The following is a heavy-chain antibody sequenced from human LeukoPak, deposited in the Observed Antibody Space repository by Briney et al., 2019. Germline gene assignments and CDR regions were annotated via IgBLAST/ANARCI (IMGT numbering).Heavy chain of an antibody. D-gene: IGHD2-2*01. J-gene: IGHJ4*02. CDR1: GFTFSTYA. CDR3: ARCGSTSCYDY. Sequence: QPGGSLRLSCAASGFTFSTYAMHWVRQAPGKGLEYVSAISTNGDSTYYADSVKGRFTISRDNSKNTLFLQMGSLRADDMAVYYCARCGSTSCYDYWGQGTLVTVSS. CDR2: ISTNGDST. V-gene: IGHV3-64*02.